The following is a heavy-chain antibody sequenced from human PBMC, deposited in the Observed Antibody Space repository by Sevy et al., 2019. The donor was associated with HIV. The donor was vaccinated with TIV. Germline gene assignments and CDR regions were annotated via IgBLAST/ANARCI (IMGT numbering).Heavy chain of an antibody. CDR1: GGSFSGYY. V-gene: IGHV4-34*01. CDR2: INHSGST. Sequence: SETLSLTCAVYGGSFSGYYWSWIRQPPGKGLEWIGEINHSGSTNYNPSLKSRVTISVDTSKNQFSLKLSSVTAADTAVYYCVREGGSSFDYWGQGTLVTVSS. D-gene: IGHD6-13*01. J-gene: IGHJ4*02. CDR3: VREGGSSFDY.